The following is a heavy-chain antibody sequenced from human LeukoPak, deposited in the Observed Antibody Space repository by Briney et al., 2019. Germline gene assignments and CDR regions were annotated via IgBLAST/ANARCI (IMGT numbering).Heavy chain of an antibody. Sequence: SVKVSCKASGYTFTGYYMHWGRQAPGQGLEWMGRIIPILGIADYAQKFQGRVTITADKSTSTAYMELSSLRSEDTAVYYCASGYSSGSSCDIWGQGTMVTVSS. J-gene: IGHJ3*02. V-gene: IGHV1-69*02. CDR2: IIPILGIA. CDR3: ASGYSSGSSCDI. D-gene: IGHD6-19*01. CDR1: GYTFTGYY.